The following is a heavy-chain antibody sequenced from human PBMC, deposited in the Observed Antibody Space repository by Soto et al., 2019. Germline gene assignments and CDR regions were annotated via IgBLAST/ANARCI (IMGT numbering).Heavy chain of an antibody. J-gene: IGHJ6*02. Sequence: PGESLKISCKGSGYSFTSYWIGWVRQMPGKGLEWMGIIYPGDSDTRYSPSFQGQVTISADKSISTAYLQWSSLKASDTAMYYCARQFTVTTAVHYYYGMDVWGQGTTVTVSS. V-gene: IGHV5-51*01. D-gene: IGHD4-4*01. CDR3: ARQFTVTTAVHYYYGMDV. CDR1: GYSFTSYW. CDR2: IYPGDSDT.